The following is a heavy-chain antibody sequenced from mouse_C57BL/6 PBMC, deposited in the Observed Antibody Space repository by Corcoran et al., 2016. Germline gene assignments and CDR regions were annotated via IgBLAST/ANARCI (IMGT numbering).Heavy chain of an antibody. J-gene: IGHJ4*01. CDR2: FWWDDDK. CDR3: ARIEGRSIYYGNYAAMDY. CDR1: GFSLSTFGMS. Sequence: QVTLKESCHGIWQPSQTLCMTCSFSGFSLSTFGMSVGWVRQPSGKGLEWLAHFWWDDDKYYNPALKSRLTLSKDTSKNQVFLKIANVDTADTATNYYARIEGRSIYYGNYAAMDYWGQGTSVTVSS. D-gene: IGHD2-1*01. V-gene: IGHV8-8*01.